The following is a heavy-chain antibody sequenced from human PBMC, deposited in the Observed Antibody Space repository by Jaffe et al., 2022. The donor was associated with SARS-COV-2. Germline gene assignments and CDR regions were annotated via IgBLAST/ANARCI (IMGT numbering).Heavy chain of an antibody. D-gene: IGHD2-2*02. J-gene: IGHJ4*02. Sequence: EVQLLESGGGLVQPGGSLRLSCAASGFSFSTYAMAWVRQAPGKGLEWVSTISGGSYNTYYADSVKGRFTISRDDSKNTLYLQMNSLRAEDTALYYCAKHGCTSPCYINYWGQGTLVTVSS. CDR1: GFSFSTYA. CDR3: AKHGCTSPCYINY. CDR2: ISGGSYNT. V-gene: IGHV3-23*01.